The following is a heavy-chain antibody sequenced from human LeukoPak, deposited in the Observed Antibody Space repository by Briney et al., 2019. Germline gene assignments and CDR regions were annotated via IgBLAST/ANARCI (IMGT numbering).Heavy chain of an antibody. D-gene: IGHD6-13*01. CDR1: GFTFSSYS. CDR2: ISSSSSYI. J-gene: IGHJ4*02. Sequence: GGSLRLSCAASGFTFSSYSMNWVRQAPGKGLEWVSSISSSSSYIYYADSVKGRFTISRDNAKNSLYLQMNSLRAEDTAVYYCAREGKQLLTLDYWGQGTLVTVSS. V-gene: IGHV3-21*01. CDR3: AREGKQLLTLDY.